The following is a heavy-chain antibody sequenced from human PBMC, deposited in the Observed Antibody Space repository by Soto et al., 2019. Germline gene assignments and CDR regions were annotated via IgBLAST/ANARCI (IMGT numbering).Heavy chain of an antibody. V-gene: IGHV2-26*01. J-gene: IGHJ4*02. CDR1: GFSLSNARMG. CDR3: ARIRGGVATIPGLANFDY. CDR2: IFSNDEK. Sequence: QVTLKESGPVLVKPTETLTTTCTVSGFSLSNARMGVSWIRQPPGKALEGLAHIFSNDEKSYSKYLKSRLTISKDTSKSQVVLTMTNMDPVDTATYYCARIRGGVATIPGLANFDYWGQGTLVTVSS. D-gene: IGHD5-12*01.